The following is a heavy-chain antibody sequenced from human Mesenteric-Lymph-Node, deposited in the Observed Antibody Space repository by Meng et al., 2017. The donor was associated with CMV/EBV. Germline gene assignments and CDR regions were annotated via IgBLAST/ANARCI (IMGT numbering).Heavy chain of an antibody. CDR2: ISGSGGST. J-gene: IGHJ4*02. D-gene: IGHD2-2*01. V-gene: IGHV3-23*01. Sequence: GESLKISCAASGFTFSSYAMSWVRQAPGKGLEWVSAISGSGGSTYYADSVKGRFTISRDNSKNTLYLQMNSLRAEDTAVYYCARDPWNQLLLYYFDYWGQGTLVTVSS. CDR1: GFTFSSYA. CDR3: ARDPWNQLLLYYFDY.